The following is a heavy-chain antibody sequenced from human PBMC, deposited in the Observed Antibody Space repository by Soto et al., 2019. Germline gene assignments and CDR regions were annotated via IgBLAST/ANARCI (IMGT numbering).Heavy chain of an antibody. J-gene: IGHJ4*02. CDR3: ATEGGWYYDSRGSQLPDC. CDR1: GFTFSSYC. CDR2: ISYDGSNK. V-gene: IGHV3-30*03. D-gene: IGHD3-22*01. Sequence: GGSLRLSCAASGFTFSSYCMHWVRQAPCKGLEWVSVISYDGSNKYYADSVKGRFTISRDNSKNTLYLQMNSLRAEDTAVYYCATEGGWYYDSRGSQLPDCWGQGTLVTVCS.